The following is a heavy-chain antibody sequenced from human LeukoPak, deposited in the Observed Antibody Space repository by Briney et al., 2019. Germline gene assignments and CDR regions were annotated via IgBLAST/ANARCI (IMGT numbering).Heavy chain of an antibody. D-gene: IGHD3-10*01. CDR1: GFTFDDYA. CDR2: ISGVGGST. Sequence: RTGGSLRLSCAASGFTFDDYAMHWVRQTPGKGLEWVSLISGVGGSTYYTDSVRGRFTISRDNSQNSLYLQMNSLTTEGTAFYFCAKDLTISGSAWFDPWGQGTLVTVSS. V-gene: IGHV3-43*02. CDR3: AKDLTISGSAWFDP. J-gene: IGHJ5*02.